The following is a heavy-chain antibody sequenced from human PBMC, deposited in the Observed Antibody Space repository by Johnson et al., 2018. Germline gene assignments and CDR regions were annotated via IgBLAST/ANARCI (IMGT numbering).Heavy chain of an antibody. D-gene: IGHD3-10*01. CDR2: ISWNAGRS. J-gene: IGHJ3*01. V-gene: IGHV3-20*04. CDR3: AKDATTLAEFLYKGDAFDV. Sequence: VQLGEAGGGVVRPGGSLRLSCVASGITIGRHAMSWISQPPGKGLEWVSGISWNAGRSGYAGSVRGRFTISRDNVKNTLFLQMNSLRAEDTAIYYCAKDATTLAEFLYKGDAFDVWGQGTMVTVSS. CDR1: GITIGRHA.